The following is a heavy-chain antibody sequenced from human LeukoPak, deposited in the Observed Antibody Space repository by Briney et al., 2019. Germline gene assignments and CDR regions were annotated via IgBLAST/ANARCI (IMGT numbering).Heavy chain of an antibody. D-gene: IGHD1-26*01. CDR2: ISSSSSYI. CDR1: GFTFSSYS. J-gene: IGHJ4*02. Sequence: GGSLRLSCAASGFTFSSYSMNWVRQAPGKGLEWVSSISSSSSYIYYADSVKGRFTIFRDNAKNSLYLQMNSLRAEDTAVYYCAREGQWELLGEYFDYWGQGTLVTVSS. V-gene: IGHV3-21*01. CDR3: AREGQWELLGEYFDY.